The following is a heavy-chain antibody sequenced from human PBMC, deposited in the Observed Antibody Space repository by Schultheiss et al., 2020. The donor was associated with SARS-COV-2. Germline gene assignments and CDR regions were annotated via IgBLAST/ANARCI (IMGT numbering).Heavy chain of an antibody. CDR1: GFTFSNAW. V-gene: IGHV3-23*01. CDR2: ISGSGGNT. Sequence: GESLKISCAASGFTFSNAWMNWVRQAPGKGLEWVSAISGSGGNTYYADSVKGRFTISRDNSKNTLYLQMNSLRAEDTAVYYCAKYRGYSGSYYDAFDIWGQGTMVTVSS. J-gene: IGHJ3*02. CDR3: AKYRGYSGSYYDAFDI. D-gene: IGHD1-26*01.